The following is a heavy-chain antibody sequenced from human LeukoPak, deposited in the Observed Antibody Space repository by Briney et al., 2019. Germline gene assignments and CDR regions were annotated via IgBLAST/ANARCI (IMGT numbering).Heavy chain of an antibody. V-gene: IGHV4-39*01. CDR1: GDSIRSASYY. J-gene: IGHJ3*01. CDR3: ARLMADPNAFDF. Sequence: MTSETLSLTCTVSGDSIRSASYYWACIRQPPGKGLEWIGTTYYSGTISYNSSLKSRVTISVDTSKNQASLTVTSVTAADTAMFYCARLMADPNAFDFWGQGTMVTVSS. CDR2: TYYSGTI. D-gene: IGHD2-8*01.